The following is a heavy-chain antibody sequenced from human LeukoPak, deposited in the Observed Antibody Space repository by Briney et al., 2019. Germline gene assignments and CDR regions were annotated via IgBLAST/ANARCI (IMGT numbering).Heavy chain of an antibody. J-gene: IGHJ4*02. CDR1: GGSFSGYY. CDR3: AKHYMGSSYNHGLDC. V-gene: IGHV4-34*01. Sequence: SETLSLTCAVYGGSFSGYYWSWIRQPPGKGLEWIGEINHSGSTNYNPSLKSRVTISVDTSKNQFSLKLSSVTAADTALYYCAKHYMGSSYNHGLDCWGQGTLVTVSS. D-gene: IGHD3-10*01. CDR2: INHSGST.